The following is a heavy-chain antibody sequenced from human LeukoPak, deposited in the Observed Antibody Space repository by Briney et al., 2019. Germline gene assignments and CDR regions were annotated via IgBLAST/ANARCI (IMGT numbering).Heavy chain of an antibody. CDR1: GFTFSSYS. D-gene: IGHD3-9*01. V-gene: IGHV3-21*01. CDR2: ISSSSSYI. J-gene: IGHJ5*02. Sequence: GGSLRLSCAASGFTFSSYSMNWVRQAPGKGLEWVLSISSSSSYIYYADSVKGRFTISRDNAKNSLYLQMNSLRAEDTAVYYCAREALDYYDILTGYYGDWFDPWGQGTLVTVSS. CDR3: AREALDYYDILTGYYGDWFDP.